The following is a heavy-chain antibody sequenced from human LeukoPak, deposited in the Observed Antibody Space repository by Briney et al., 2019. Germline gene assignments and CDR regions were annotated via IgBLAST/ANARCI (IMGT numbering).Heavy chain of an antibody. D-gene: IGHD3-9*01. CDR3: ASFTVLTGGN. V-gene: IGHV3-21*01. J-gene: IGHJ4*02. Sequence: GGSLRLCSAASGFTFSRYSMNWVRQAPGKGLEWVSSISSSSSYIYYADSVKGRFTISRDNAKNALYLQMNSLRAEDTAVYYCASFTVLTGGNWGQGTLVTVSS. CDR2: ISSSSSYI. CDR1: GFTFSRYS.